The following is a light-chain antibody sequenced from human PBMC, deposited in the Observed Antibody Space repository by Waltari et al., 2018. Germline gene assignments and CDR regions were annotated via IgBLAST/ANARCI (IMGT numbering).Light chain of an antibody. CDR3: QQANKFPFA. Sequence: DIQMTQSPSYVSASVGDTVTITCRASQDIHTWLAWYQQKPGKAPKHLIYGASSLQTGVPSRFSGSGSGTDFTLTIGSLQAEDSATYYCQQANKFPFAFGPGTRVDFK. J-gene: IGKJ3*01. CDR2: GAS. CDR1: QDIHTW. V-gene: IGKV1-12*01.